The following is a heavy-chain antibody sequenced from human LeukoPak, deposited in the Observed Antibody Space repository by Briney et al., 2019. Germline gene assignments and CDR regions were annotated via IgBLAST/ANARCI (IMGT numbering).Heavy chain of an antibody. J-gene: IGHJ1*01. D-gene: IGHD3-22*01. V-gene: IGHV1-2*02. CDR3: ARDGVGYYDSSGYYYFQH. CDR1: GYTFTGYY. Sequence: RASVKVSCKASGYTFTGYYMHWVRQAPGQGLEWMGWINPNSGGTNYAQKFQGRVTMTRDTSISTAYMELSRLRSDDTAVYCCARDGVGYYDSSGYYYFQHWGQGTLVTVSS. CDR2: INPNSGGT.